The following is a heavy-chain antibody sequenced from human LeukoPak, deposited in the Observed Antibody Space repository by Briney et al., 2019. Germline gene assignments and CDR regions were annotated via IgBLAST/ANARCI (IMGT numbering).Heavy chain of an antibody. CDR2: IKQDGSEK. J-gene: IGHJ4*02. CDR3: ARARYDILTGYYLDY. V-gene: IGHV3-7*01. D-gene: IGHD3-9*01. CDR1: GFTFSSYW. Sequence: PGGSLRLSCAASGFTFSSYWMSWVRQVPGKGLEWVANIKQDGSEKYYVDSVKGRFTISRDNAKNSLYLQMNSLRAEDTAVYYCARARYDILTGYYLDYWGQGTLVTVSS.